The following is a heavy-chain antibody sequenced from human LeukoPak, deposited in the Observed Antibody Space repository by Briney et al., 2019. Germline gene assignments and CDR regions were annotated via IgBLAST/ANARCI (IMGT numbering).Heavy chain of an antibody. CDR1: GGSLSSSSYY. Sequence: SETLSLTCTVSGGSLSSSSYYWGWIRQPPGEGREWIGRIYYSGSTYYHPSLKSLVYISVDTTKIHFSLKLSSVTAADTAVYYCARRSGDYSSYSIYYYYYMDVWGKGTTVTVSS. CDR3: ARRSGDYSSYSIYYYYYMDV. V-gene: IGHV4-39*01. J-gene: IGHJ6*03. D-gene: IGHD4-11*01. CDR2: IYYSGST.